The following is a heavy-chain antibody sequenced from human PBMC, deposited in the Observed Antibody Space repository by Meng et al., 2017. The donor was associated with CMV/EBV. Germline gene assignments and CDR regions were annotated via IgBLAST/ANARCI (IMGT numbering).Heavy chain of an antibody. CDR3: ARARKYYYDTPGDFDY. CDR2: IYSGGST. Sequence: GGSLRLSCAASGFTVSSNYMSWVRQAPGKGLEWVSVIYSGGSTYYAGSVKGRFTISRDNSKNTLYLQMNSLRAEDTAVYYCARARKYYYDTPGDFDYWGQGTLVTVS. J-gene: IGHJ4*02. V-gene: IGHV3-66*02. D-gene: IGHD3-22*01. CDR1: GFTVSSNY.